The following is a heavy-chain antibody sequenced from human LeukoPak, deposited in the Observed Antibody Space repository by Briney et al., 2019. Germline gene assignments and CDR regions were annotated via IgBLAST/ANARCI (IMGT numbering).Heavy chain of an antibody. V-gene: IGHV1-69*01. D-gene: IGHD6-6*01. Sequence: ASVKVSCKASGGTFSSYAISWVRQAPGQGLEWMGGIIPIFGTANYAQKFQGRVTITADESTSTAYMELSSLRSEDTAVYYCARNEYSSSSGTFDYWGQGTLVTVSS. J-gene: IGHJ4*02. CDR1: GGTFSSYA. CDR3: ARNEYSSSSGTFDY. CDR2: IIPIFGTA.